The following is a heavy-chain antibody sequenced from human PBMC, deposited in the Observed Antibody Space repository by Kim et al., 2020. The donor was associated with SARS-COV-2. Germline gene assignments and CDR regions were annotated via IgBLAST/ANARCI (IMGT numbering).Heavy chain of an antibody. V-gene: IGHV3-49*03. J-gene: IGHJ4*02. CDR2: IRSKAYGGTT. CDR1: GFTFGDYA. Sequence: GVSLRLSCTASGFTFGDYAMSWFRQAPGKGLEWVGFIRSKAYGGTTEYAASVKGRFTISRDDSKSIAYLQMNSLKTEDTAVYYCTSYRRYYDILTGYLPTDYWGQGTLVTVSS. D-gene: IGHD3-9*01. CDR3: TSYRRYYDILTGYLPTDY.